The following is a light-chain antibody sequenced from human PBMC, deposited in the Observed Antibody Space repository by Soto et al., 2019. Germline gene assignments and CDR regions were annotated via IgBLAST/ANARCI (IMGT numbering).Light chain of an antibody. J-gene: IGKJ5*01. CDR1: QSVSNNY. V-gene: IGKV3-11*01. CDR3: QHRSNWPPEIT. Sequence: EIVLTQSPGTLSLSPGERATLSCRASQSVSNNYLAWYQQKPGQAPRLLIYGASNRATGIPARFSGSGSATDFTLTISSLEPEDFAVYYCQHRSNWPPEITFGQGTRLEIK. CDR2: GAS.